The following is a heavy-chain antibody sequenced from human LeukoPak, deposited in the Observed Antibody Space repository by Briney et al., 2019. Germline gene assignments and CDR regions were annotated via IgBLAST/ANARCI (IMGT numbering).Heavy chain of an antibody. J-gene: IGHJ4*02. CDR3: VKDSGWFHFDS. D-gene: IGHD6-19*01. CDR2: IKEDGSSQ. V-gene: IGHV3-7*03. Sequence: PGGSLRLSCIASGFTFSHSWMAWVRQAPGKGLEWVGHIKEDGSSQNYADSVEGRFTISRDNAKSSLHLQMNGRRAEDTAMYYCVKDSGWFHFDSWGQGTLVTVSS. CDR1: GFTFSHSW.